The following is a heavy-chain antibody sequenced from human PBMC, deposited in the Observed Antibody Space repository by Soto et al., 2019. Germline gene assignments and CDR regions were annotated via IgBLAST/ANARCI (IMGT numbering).Heavy chain of an antibody. CDR1: GFTVSSNY. D-gene: IGHD4-4*01. J-gene: IGHJ6*02. Sequence: GGSLRLSCAASGFTVSSNYMSWVRQAPGKGLEWVSVIYSSGRTYYADSVKGRFTISRDNFKNTVDFQMNSLRAEDTAVYYCATRHYTVYYGMDVWGQGTTVTSP. CDR2: IYSSGRT. V-gene: IGHV3-53*01. CDR3: ATRHYTVYYGMDV.